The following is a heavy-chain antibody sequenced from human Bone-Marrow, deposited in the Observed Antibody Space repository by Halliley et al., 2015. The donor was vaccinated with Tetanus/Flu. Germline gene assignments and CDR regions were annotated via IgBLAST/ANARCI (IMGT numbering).Heavy chain of an antibody. V-gene: IGHV3-64*01. CDR2: ISTDGGST. J-gene: IGHJ4*02. CDR3: ARSRTTGGRYFFDR. D-gene: IGHD1-7*01. Sequence: SAISTDGGSTFSANSVKGRFTISRDNSKSTLYLQMDNLRDDDTAVYYCARSRTTGGRYFFDRWGQGTLVTVSS.